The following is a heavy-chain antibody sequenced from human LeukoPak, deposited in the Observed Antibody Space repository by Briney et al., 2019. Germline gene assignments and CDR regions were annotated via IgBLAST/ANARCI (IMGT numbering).Heavy chain of an antibody. CDR2: ISAYNGNT. Sequence: ASVKVSCKASGYTFSTYGINWVRQAPGQGLEWMGWISAYNGNTNYAQKLQGRVTMTTDTSTSTAYMELRSLRSDDTAVYYCARQYFYDTSGYCDYWGQGALVTVSS. CDR1: GYTFSTYG. V-gene: IGHV1-18*01. D-gene: IGHD3-22*01. J-gene: IGHJ4*02. CDR3: ARQYFYDTSGYCDY.